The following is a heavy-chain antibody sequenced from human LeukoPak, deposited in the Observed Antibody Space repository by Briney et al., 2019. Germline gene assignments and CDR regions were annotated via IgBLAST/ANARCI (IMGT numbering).Heavy chain of an antibody. CDR2: IKSKTDGGTT. D-gene: IGHD1-26*01. J-gene: IGHJ5*01. Sequence: GGSLRLSCAASGFTFSSAWMGWVRQAPGKGLEWVGRIKSKTDGGTTDYAAPVKVRFTISRDDSKNTLFLQMSSLKTEDTAVYCCTTDRGRTELPLFASWGQGTLVTVSS. V-gene: IGHV3-15*01. CDR3: TTDRGRTELPLFAS. CDR1: GFTFSSAW.